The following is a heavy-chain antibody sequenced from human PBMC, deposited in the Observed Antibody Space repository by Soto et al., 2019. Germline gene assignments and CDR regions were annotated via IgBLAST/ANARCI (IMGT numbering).Heavy chain of an antibody. D-gene: IGHD3-16*02. V-gene: IGHV3-23*01. Sequence: EVQLLESGGGLVQPGGSLRLSCAASGFTFSSYGMSWVRQAPGKGLEWVSSISAGDGSTYFADSVKGRFTISRDNSKNTLYLQMNSLRAEDTAVYYCAKDRLGGVISAFDCWGQGTLVTVSS. CDR1: GFTFSSYG. CDR3: AKDRLGGVISAFDC. J-gene: IGHJ4*02. CDR2: ISAGDGST.